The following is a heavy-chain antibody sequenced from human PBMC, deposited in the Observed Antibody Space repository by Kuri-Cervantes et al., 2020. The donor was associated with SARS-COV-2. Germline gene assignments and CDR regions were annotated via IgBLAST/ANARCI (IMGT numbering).Heavy chain of an antibody. J-gene: IGHJ6*03. CDR1: GYTFTSYG. CDR2: IIPIFGTA. V-gene: IGHV1-69*13. Sequence: SVKVSCKASGYTFTSYGISWVRQAPGQGLEWMGGIIPIFGTANYAQKFQGRVTITADESTSTAYMELSSLRSEDTAVYYCARDDRRVATRRGYYYYYMDVWGKGTTVTVSS. CDR3: ARDDRRVATRRGYYYYYMDV. D-gene: IGHD5-12*01.